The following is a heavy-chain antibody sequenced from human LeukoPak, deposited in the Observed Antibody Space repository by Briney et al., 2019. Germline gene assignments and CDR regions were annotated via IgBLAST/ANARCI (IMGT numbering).Heavy chain of an antibody. CDR3: ARAPQLLWFGESNWFDP. V-gene: IGHV1-18*04. CDR2: ISAYNGNT. CDR1: GYTFTSYG. D-gene: IGHD3-10*01. Sequence: ASVKVSCKASGYTFTSYGISWVRQAPGQGLEWMGWISAYNGNTNYAQKLQGRVAMTTDTSTSTAYMELRSLRSDDTAAYYCARAPQLLWFGESNWFDPWGQGTLVTVSS. J-gene: IGHJ5*02.